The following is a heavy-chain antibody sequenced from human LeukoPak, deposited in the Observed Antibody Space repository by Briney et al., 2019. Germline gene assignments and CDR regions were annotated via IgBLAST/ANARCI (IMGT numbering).Heavy chain of an antibody. CDR1: GYSIPTCA. V-gene: IGHV1-18*01. D-gene: IGHD6-13*01. CDR3: ARDERSAAAGSAYYLDS. J-gene: IGHJ4*02. CDR2: ISGFNGNA. Sequence: ASVKFSCNAPGYSIPTCAISWVRQARGQGLEWMGCISGFNGNANFAPKLQDRVTLTTDASTSTAYMELRSLRSDDTAVYYCARDERSAAAGSAYYLDSWGQGTLVTVSS.